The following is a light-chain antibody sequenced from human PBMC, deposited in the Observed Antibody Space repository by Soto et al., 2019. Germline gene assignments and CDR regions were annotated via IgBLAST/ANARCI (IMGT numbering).Light chain of an antibody. J-gene: IGKJ5*01. Sequence: EIVLTQSPGTLSLSPRERATLSCRASQSVSSNYLAWYQQKPGQAPRLLIYGASSRATAIPDRFSGSGSGTDFALTISRLEPEDFAVYYCQQFGTSPPSTFGQGTRLEIK. CDR1: QSVSSNY. CDR2: GAS. CDR3: QQFGTSPPST. V-gene: IGKV3-20*01.